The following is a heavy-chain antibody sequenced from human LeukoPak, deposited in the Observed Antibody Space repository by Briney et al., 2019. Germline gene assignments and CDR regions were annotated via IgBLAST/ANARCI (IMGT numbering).Heavy chain of an antibody. CDR2: IYHSGST. V-gene: IGHV4-38-2*02. CDR1: GYSISSGYY. CDR3: ARVNRGRYFDY. J-gene: IGHJ4*02. D-gene: IGHD3-16*01. Sequence: SETLSLTCTVSGYSISSGYYWGWIRQPPGKGLEWIGSIYHSGSTYYNPSLKSRVTISVDTSKNQFSLKLSSVTAADTAVYYCARVNRGRYFDYWGQGTLVTVSS.